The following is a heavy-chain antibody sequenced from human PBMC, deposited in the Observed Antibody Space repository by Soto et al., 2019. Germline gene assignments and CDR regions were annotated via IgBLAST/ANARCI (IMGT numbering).Heavy chain of an antibody. Sequence: QPQLQESGSGLVKPSQTLSLTCSVSGAYVSSAGYSWSWIRQPPGKGLEWIGYVYQSGRTYGSVTTSYNPSLKSRVTISVDRSTNQFSLKLISVTAADTAVYFCARGQSIVAAIEYLDYWGQGSLVTVSS. CDR3: ARGQSIVAAIEYLDY. CDR1: GAYVSSAGYS. CDR2: VYQSGRT. J-gene: IGHJ4*02. V-gene: IGHV4-30-2*05. D-gene: IGHD5-12*01.